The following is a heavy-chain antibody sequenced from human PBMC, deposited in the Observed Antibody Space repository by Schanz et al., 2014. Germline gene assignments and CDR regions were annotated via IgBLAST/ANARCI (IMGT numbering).Heavy chain of an antibody. V-gene: IGHV3-23*04. J-gene: IGHJ4*02. Sequence: EVQLVESGGGLVQPGGSLRLSCATSGFTFSTYAMSWVRQAPGKGLEWVSGISGSGVITYYEDSVEGRFTISRDNSKNTLYLQMNSLRAEDTAIYYCAKYRYSVFDFDYWGQGTLVTVSS. CDR2: ISGSGVIT. D-gene: IGHD3-16*02. CDR1: GFTFSTYA. CDR3: AKYRYSVFDFDY.